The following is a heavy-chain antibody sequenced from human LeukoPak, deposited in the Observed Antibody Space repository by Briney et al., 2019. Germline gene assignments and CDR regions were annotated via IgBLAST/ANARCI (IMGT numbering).Heavy chain of an antibody. J-gene: IGHJ4*02. D-gene: IGHD5-24*01. CDR3: AKDLGRDGYNVFDY. CDR2: ISWDGGST. V-gene: IGHV3-43*01. Sequence: GRSLRLSCAASGFTFDDYTMHWVRQAPGKGLEGVSLISWDGGSTYYADSVKGRFTISRDNSKNSLYLQMNSLRTEDTALYYCAKDLGRDGYNVFDYWGQGTLSPSPQ. CDR1: GFTFDDYT.